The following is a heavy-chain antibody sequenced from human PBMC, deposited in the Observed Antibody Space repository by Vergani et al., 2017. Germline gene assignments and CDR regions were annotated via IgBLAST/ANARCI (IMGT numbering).Heavy chain of an antibody. J-gene: IGHJ3*02. CDR3: AKVGRSEVAGTFGAFDI. Sequence: EVQLLESGGDLVQPGGSLRLSCAASGFTFIMHAMSWVRQAPGNGLEWVSTLSASDRRTPYADSVKGRFTISRDISKNTLFLHMNSLRPEDTAVYYCAKVGRSEVAGTFGAFDIWGQGTMVTVSS. D-gene: IGHD6-19*01. V-gene: IGHV3-23*01. CDR1: GFTFIMHA. CDR2: LSASDRRT.